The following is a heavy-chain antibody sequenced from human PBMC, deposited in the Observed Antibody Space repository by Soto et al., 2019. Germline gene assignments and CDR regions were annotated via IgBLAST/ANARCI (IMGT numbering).Heavy chain of an antibody. J-gene: IGHJ5*02. V-gene: IGHV4-59*01. CDR2: IYYSGST. CDR3: ARGGIAARPVNWFDP. Sequence: SEPLSVTSTVSGGSISSYYWSWIRQPPVKGLEWIGYIYYSGSTNYNPSLKSRVTISVDTSKNQFSLKLSSVTAADTAVYYCARGGIAARPVNWFDPWGQGTLVTVS. D-gene: IGHD6-6*01. CDR1: GGSISSYY.